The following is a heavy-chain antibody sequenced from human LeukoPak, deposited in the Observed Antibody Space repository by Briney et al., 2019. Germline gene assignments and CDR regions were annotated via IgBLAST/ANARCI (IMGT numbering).Heavy chain of an antibody. CDR1: GFTFSSYG. D-gene: IGHD1-26*01. Sequence: GGSLRLSCAASGFTFSSYGMHWVRQAPGKGLEWVAVISYDGSNKYYADSVKGRFTISRDNSKNTLYLQMNSLRAEDTAVYYCAKDDPIVGAFDYWGQGTLVTVSS. J-gene: IGHJ4*02. CDR2: ISYDGSNK. CDR3: AKDDPIVGAFDY. V-gene: IGHV3-30*18.